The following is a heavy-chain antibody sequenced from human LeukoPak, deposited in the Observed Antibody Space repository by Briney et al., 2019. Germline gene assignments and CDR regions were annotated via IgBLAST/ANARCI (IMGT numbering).Heavy chain of an antibody. V-gene: IGHV3-64*01. CDR3: AIGYGSGSYYSCPFDY. J-gene: IGHJ4*02. D-gene: IGHD3-10*01. Sequence: PGGSLRLSCAASGFIFTNYAMHWVRQAQGKGLEYVSAISSAGGRTYYANSVKGRFTISRDNPKNTLSLQMGSLRAEDMAVYYCAIGYGSGSYYSCPFDYWGQGTLVTVSS. CDR2: ISSAGGRT. CDR1: GFIFTNYA.